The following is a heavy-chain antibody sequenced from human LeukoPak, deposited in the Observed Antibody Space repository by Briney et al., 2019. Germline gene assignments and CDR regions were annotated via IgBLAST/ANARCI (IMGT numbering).Heavy chain of an antibody. D-gene: IGHD3-22*01. CDR3: ARDPYYYDSSGYQNAFDI. CDR2: IYYSGST. Sequence: SETLSLTCTVSRGSISGYYWSWIRQPPGKGLEWIGYIYYSGSTNYNPSLKSRVTISVDTSKNQFSLKLSSVTAADTAVYYCARDPYYYDSSGYQNAFDIWGQGTMVTVSS. V-gene: IGHV4-59*01. J-gene: IGHJ3*02. CDR1: RGSISGYY.